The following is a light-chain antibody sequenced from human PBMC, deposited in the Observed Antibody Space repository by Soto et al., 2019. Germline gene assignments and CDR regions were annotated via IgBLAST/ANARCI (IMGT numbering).Light chain of an antibody. V-gene: IGLV6-57*04. CDR1: SGSIASNY. CDR2: DDN. Sequence: NFMLTQPHSVSESPGKTVTISCTRSSGSIASNYVQWYQQRPGCAPTTVIHDDNQRASGVPDRFSGSIDSSSNSASLTISGLKSEDEADYYCQSYDSTNRVFGGGTKVTVL. CDR3: QSYDSTNRV. J-gene: IGLJ3*02.